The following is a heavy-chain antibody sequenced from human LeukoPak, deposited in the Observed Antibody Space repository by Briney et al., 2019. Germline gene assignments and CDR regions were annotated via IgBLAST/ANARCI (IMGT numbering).Heavy chain of an antibody. Sequence: GGSLRLSCAASGFTFSSYAMSWVRQAPGKGLDWVSGISGSGGGTHYADSVKGRFTISRDNSNNTLYLQMNSLRVEDTAVYYCAKDGSIVGATIGFDYWGQGTLVTVSS. V-gene: IGHV3-23*01. CDR1: GFTFSSYA. CDR2: ISGSGGGT. CDR3: AKDGSIVGATIGFDY. J-gene: IGHJ4*02. D-gene: IGHD1-26*01.